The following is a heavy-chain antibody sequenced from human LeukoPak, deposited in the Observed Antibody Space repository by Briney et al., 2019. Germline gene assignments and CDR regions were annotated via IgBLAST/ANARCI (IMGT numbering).Heavy chain of an antibody. CDR3: ARGEGYYYDSSGYYGFDY. Sequence: SVKVSCKASGGTFSSYAISWVRQAPRQGLEWMGRIIPILGTANYAQKFQGRVTITTDESTSTAYMELSSLRSEDTAVYYCARGEGYYYDSSGYYGFDYWGPGTLVTVSS. CDR2: IIPILGTA. D-gene: IGHD3-22*01. V-gene: IGHV1-69*05. CDR1: GGTFSSYA. J-gene: IGHJ4*02.